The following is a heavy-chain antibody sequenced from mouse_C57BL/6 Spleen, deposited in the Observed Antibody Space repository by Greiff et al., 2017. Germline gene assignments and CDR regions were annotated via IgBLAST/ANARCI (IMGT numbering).Heavy chain of an antibody. Sequence: VQLKESGPGLVKPSQSLSLTCSVTGYSITSGYYWNWIRQFPGNKLEWMGYISYDGSNNYNPSLKNRISITRDTSKNQFFLKLNSVTTEDTATYYCAFYYSKNWYFDVWGTGTTVTVSS. CDR2: ISYDGSN. CDR1: GYSITSGYY. V-gene: IGHV3-6*01. D-gene: IGHD2-5*01. J-gene: IGHJ1*03. CDR3: AFYYSKNWYFDV.